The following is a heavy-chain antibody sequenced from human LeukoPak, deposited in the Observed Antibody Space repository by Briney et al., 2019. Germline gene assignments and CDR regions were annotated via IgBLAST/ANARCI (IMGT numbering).Heavy chain of an antibody. V-gene: IGHV3-49*03. Sequence: GGSLRLSCTASGFTFGDYAMSWFRQAPGKGLEWVGFIRSKPYGGTTGYAASVKGRFTISRDDSKSIAYLQMNSLKTEDTAVYYCTRVRIAAADLYFDYWGQGTLVTVSS. CDR2: IRSKPYGGTT. D-gene: IGHD6-13*01. CDR3: TRVRIAAADLYFDY. CDR1: GFTFGDYA. J-gene: IGHJ4*02.